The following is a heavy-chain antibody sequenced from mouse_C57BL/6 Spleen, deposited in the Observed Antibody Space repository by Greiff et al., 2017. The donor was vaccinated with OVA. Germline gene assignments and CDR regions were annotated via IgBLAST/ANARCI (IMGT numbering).Heavy chain of an antibody. Sequence: QVPLQQSGAELARPGASVKLSCKASGYTFTSYGISWVKQRTGQGLEWIGEIYPRSGNTYYNEKFKGKATLTADKSSSTAYMELRSLTSEDSAVYFCARYDYTGYFDVWGTGTTVTVAS. CDR3: ARYDYTGYFDV. D-gene: IGHD2-4*01. J-gene: IGHJ1*03. CDR1: GYTFTSYG. CDR2: IYPRSGNT. V-gene: IGHV1-81*01.